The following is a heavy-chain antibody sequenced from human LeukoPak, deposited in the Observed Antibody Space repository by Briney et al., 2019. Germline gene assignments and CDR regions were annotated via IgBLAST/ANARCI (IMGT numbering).Heavy chain of an antibody. CDR2: IYYSGST. Sequence: SETLSLTCTVSGASISGTAYYWGRVRQPPRKGLEWDVNIYYSGSTYYNPSLQSRVTISIDTSKNQFSLRLSSVTAADTAMYYCAKSGGYGLIDYWGQGTLVTVSS. J-gene: IGHJ4*02. CDR1: GASISGTAYY. D-gene: IGHD1-26*01. CDR3: AKSGGYGLIDY. V-gene: IGHV4-39*01.